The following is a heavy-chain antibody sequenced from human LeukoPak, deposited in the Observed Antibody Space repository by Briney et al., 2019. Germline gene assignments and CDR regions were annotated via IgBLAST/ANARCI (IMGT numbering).Heavy chain of an antibody. CDR1: GLTFSRYA. D-gene: IGHD5-18*01. CDR3: AKDIAQGYTFGSIEQDY. CDR2: ISESGSGT. J-gene: IGHJ4*02. Sequence: GGSLRLSCAVSGLTFSRYAMSWVRQAPGKGLEWVSAISESGSGTYYADSVKGRFTISRDNSKDTLSLEMNSLRAEDTAVYYCAKDIAQGYTFGSIEQDYWGQGTLVTVSS. V-gene: IGHV3-23*01.